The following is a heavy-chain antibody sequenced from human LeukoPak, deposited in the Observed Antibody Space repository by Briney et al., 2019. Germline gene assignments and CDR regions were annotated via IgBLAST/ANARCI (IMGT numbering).Heavy chain of an antibody. CDR1: GFTFSSYG. V-gene: IGHV3-30*02. CDR3: AKEVPAAISNWFDP. D-gene: IGHD2-2*01. J-gene: IGHJ5*02. CDR2: IRYDGSNK. Sequence: PGGSLRLSCAASGFTFSSYGMHWVRQAPGKGLEWVAFIRYDGSNKYYADSVKGRFTISRDNSKNTLHLQMNSLRAEDTAVYYCAKEVPAAISNWFDPWGQGTLVTVSS.